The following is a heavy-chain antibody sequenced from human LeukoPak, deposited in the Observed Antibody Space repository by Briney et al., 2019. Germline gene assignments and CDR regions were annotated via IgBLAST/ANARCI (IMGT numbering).Heavy chain of an antibody. Sequence: GGSLRLSCAASGFTFSDYYISWIRQAPGKGLEWVSYISSSSSYTNYADSVKGRFTISRDNAKNSLYLQMNSLRAEDTAVYYCARAVTNYDILTGYYMDYFDYWGREPWSPSPQ. J-gene: IGHJ4*02. D-gene: IGHD3-9*01. CDR3: ARAVTNYDILTGYYMDYFDY. CDR2: ISSSSSYT. V-gene: IGHV3-11*05. CDR1: GFTFSDYY.